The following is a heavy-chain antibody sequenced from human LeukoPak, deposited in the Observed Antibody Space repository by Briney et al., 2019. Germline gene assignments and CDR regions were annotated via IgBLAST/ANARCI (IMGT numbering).Heavy chain of an antibody. V-gene: IGHV4-59*01. D-gene: IGHD2-2*01. CDR1: GGSIISCY. Sequence: PSGTLSLTCTVSGGSIISCYGSWIRQPPGRGLEWIGYIYYSGSTNYNPSLKSRVTISVDTSKNQFSLKLSSVTAADTAVYYCARDYCSSTSCYGDSRYFQHWGQGTLVTVSS. CDR3: ARDYCSSTSCYGDSRYFQH. J-gene: IGHJ1*01. CDR2: IYYSGST.